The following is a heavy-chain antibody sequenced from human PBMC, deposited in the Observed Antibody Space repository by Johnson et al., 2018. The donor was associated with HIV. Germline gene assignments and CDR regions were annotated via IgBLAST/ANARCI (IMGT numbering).Heavy chain of an antibody. CDR1: GFTFSSYA. J-gene: IGHJ3*02. CDR2: ISYDGSNK. D-gene: IGHD7-27*01. V-gene: IGHV3-30*04. CDR3: APLGDAFDI. Sequence: QVQLVESGGGVVQPGRSLRLSCAASGFTFSSYAMHWVRQAPGKGLEWVAVISYDGSNKYYADSVKGRFIISRDNSKNTLYLQMNSLRAEDTAVYYCAPLGDAFDIWGQGTMVTVSS.